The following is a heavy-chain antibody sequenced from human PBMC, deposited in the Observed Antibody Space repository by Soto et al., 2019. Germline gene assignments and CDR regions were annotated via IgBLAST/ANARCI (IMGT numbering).Heavy chain of an antibody. J-gene: IGHJ4*02. V-gene: IGHV1-18*01. D-gene: IGHD6-13*01. Sequence: QVQLVQSGAEVKKPGASVKVSCKASGYTFTSYGISWVRQAPGQGLEWMGWISAYNGNTNYAQKLQGRVTMTTDTSTITAYMELRRLRSDDTAVYYCARVPPCSSSYGGRVCDWWGQGTLVTVSS. CDR1: GYTFTSYG. CDR3: ARVPPCSSSYGGRVCDW. CDR2: ISAYNGNT.